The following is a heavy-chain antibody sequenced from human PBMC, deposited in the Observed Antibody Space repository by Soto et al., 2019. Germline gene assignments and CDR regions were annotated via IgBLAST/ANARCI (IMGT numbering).Heavy chain of an antibody. CDR1: GFSLSTSGVG. D-gene: IGHD3-9*01. CDR3: AHKGREDWPLDY. J-gene: IGHJ4*02. V-gene: IGHV2-5*02. CDR2: IYWDDSK. Sequence: QITLKESGPTLVRPTQTLTLTCAFSGFSLSTSGVGVGWIRQPPGKALEWLSVIYWDDSKHYSPSLRSRLTITTDTSKNQLVLTMPNMDPMDTGTCYCAHKGREDWPLDYWGQGTLVTVSS.